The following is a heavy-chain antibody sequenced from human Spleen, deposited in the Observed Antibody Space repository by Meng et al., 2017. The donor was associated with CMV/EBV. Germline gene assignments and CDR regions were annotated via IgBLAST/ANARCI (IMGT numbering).Heavy chain of an antibody. V-gene: IGHV3-21*01. CDR2: ISSSSSYI. D-gene: IGHD4-17*01. Sequence: GGSLRLSCAASGFIFNTYNMKWVRQAPGKGLEWVSSISSSSSYIFYADSVEGRFTISRDNAKNSLYLQMNSLRAEDTAVYYCARDVTTVTTTGYYGMDVWGQGTTVTVSS. CDR3: ARDVTTVTTTGYYGMDV. CDR1: GFIFNTYN. J-gene: IGHJ6*02.